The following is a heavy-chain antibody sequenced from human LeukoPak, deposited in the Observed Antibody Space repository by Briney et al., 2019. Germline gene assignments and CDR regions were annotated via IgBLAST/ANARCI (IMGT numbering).Heavy chain of an antibody. D-gene: IGHD2/OR15-2a*01. CDR3: ARRSSTFSFDY. Sequence: GESLKISCKGSGYSFTSNWIGWVRQMPGKGLDWMGIIYPGDSDTRYSPSFQGQVTMSADKSISTAYLQWSSLKASDTAMYYCARRSSTFSFDYWGKGTLVTVSS. CDR1: GYSFTSNW. V-gene: IGHV5-51*01. CDR2: IYPGDSDT. J-gene: IGHJ4*02.